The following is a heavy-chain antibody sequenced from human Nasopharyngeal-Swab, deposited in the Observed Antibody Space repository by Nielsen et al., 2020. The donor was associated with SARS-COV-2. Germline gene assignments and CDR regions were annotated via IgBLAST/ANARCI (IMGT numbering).Heavy chain of an antibody. Sequence: GVLKISCAASGFTFSSYWMHWVRQAPGKGLVWVSRINSDGSSTSYADSVKGRFTISRDNAKNTLYLQMNSLRAEDTAVYYCARDFSYGSGSGWFDPWGQGTLVTVSS. CDR3: ARDFSYGSGSGWFDP. D-gene: IGHD3-10*01. CDR1: GFTFSSYW. CDR2: INSDGSST. J-gene: IGHJ5*02. V-gene: IGHV3-74*01.